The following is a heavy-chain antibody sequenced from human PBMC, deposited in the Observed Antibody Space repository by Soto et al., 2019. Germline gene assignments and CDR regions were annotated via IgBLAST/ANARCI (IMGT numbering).Heavy chain of an antibody. CDR3: ARAWTATAGWANWFDR. V-gene: IGHV4-31*01. Sequence: QVQLQESGPGLVEPSQTLSLTCTVSGGSISGEGYYWSWIRQYSGRGLEWIGYIHYSGSTYSNPSLKSHVNLSVDTSKTQFFGKLTSVTAADTAVYYCARAWTATAGWANWFDRWGQGTLVTVSS. CDR1: GGSISGEGYY. D-gene: IGHD6-13*01. CDR2: IHYSGST. J-gene: IGHJ5*02.